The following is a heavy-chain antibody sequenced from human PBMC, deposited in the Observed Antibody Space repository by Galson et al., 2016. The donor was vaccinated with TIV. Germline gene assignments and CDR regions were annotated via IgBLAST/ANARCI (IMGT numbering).Heavy chain of an antibody. V-gene: IGHV3-9*01. J-gene: IGHJ6*03. Sequence: SLRLSCAASGFTFDDYALHWVRQAPGKGLEWVSGISWNGGVVGYADSVKGRFTISRDKAKNSLYLQMNSLRTDDTAVYFCCKGSGDAPYYFYMDVWGEGTTVIVSS. CDR3: CKGSGDAPYYFYMDV. D-gene: IGHD2-21*01. CDR2: ISWNGGVV. CDR1: GFTFDDYA.